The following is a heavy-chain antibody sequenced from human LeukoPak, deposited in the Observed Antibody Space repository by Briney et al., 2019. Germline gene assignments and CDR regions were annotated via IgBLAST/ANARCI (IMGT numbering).Heavy chain of an antibody. CDR2: IYYSGST. D-gene: IGHD3-3*01. CDR3: ARASRTYYDFWSGYYIQYYYYMDV. CDR1: GGSFSGYY. J-gene: IGHJ6*03. Sequence: SETLSLTCAVYGGSFSGYYWSWIRQPPGKGLEWIGYIYYSGSTNYNPSLKSRVTISVDTSKNQFSLKLSSVTAADTAVYYCARASRTYYDFWSGYYIQYYYYMDVWGKGTTVTVSS. V-gene: IGHV4-59*01.